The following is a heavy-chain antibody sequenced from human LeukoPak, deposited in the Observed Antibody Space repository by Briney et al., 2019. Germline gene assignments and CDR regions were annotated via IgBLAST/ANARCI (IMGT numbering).Heavy chain of an antibody. V-gene: IGHV1-69*05. Sequence: SVKVSCKASGGTFSSYAISWVRQAPGQGLEWMGGIIPIFGTANYAQKFQGRVTITTDESTSTAYMELSSLRSEDTAVYYCATWGWFGERDDAFDIWGQGTMVTVSS. CDR1: GGTFSSYA. D-gene: IGHD3-10*01. CDR3: ATWGWFGERDDAFDI. J-gene: IGHJ3*02. CDR2: IIPIFGTA.